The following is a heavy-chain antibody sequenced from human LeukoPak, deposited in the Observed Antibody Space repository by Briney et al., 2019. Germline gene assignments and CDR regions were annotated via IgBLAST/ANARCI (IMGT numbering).Heavy chain of an antibody. Sequence: GASVKVSCKASGGTFSSYAISWVRQAPGQGLEWMGGIIPIFGTANYAQKFQGRVTITADKSTSTAYMELSSLGPEDTAVYYCARDPYSGNYGNYYYYYMDVWGKGTTVTISS. CDR3: ARDPYSGNYGNYYYYYMDV. D-gene: IGHD1-26*01. J-gene: IGHJ6*03. CDR2: IIPIFGTA. CDR1: GGTFSSYA. V-gene: IGHV1-69*06.